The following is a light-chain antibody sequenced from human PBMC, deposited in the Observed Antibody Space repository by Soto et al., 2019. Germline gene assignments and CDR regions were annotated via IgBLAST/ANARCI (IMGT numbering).Light chain of an antibody. V-gene: IGLV2-11*01. CDR1: SSDVGAYNF. CDR3: CSYADSYTWV. Sequence: QSVLTQPRSVSGSPGQSVTISCTGTSSDVGAYNFVSWYQQHPGKAPKLMIYDVSKRPSGVPDRFSGSKSGNTASLTISGLQAEDEADYYCCSYADSYTWVFGTGTKVTVL. J-gene: IGLJ1*01. CDR2: DVS.